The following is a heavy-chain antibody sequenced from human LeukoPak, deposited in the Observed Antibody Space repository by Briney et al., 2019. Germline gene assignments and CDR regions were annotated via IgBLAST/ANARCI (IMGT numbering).Heavy chain of an antibody. CDR3: ASATYYYDSSGYYSGNDAFDI. D-gene: IGHD3-22*01. V-gene: IGHV4-4*09. Sequence: SETLSLTCTVSGGPISSHYWSWVRQPPGKGLEWIGYIYTSGSTNYNPSLKSRVTISVDTSKNQFSLKLSSVTAADTAVYYCASATYYYDSSGYYSGNDAFDIWGQGTMVTVSS. J-gene: IGHJ3*02. CDR2: IYTSGST. CDR1: GGPISSHY.